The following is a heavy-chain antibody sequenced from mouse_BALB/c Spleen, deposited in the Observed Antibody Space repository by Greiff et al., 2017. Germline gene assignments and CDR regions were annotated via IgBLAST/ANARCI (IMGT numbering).Heavy chain of an antibody. D-gene: IGHD1-2*01. V-gene: IGHV5-9*03. CDR3: ARYGTLLRDYFDY. CDR2: ISSGGGNT. J-gene: IGHJ2*01. Sequence: EVKLVESGGGLVKPGGSLKLSCAASGFTFSSYTMSWVRQTPEKRLEWVATISSGGGNTYYPDSVKGRFTISRDNAKNNLYLQMSSLRSEDTSLYYCARYGTLLRDYFDYWGQGTTLTVSS. CDR1: GFTFSSYT.